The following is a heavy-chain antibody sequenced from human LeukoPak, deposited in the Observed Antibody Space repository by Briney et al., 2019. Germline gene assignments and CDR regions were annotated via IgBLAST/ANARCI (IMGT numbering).Heavy chain of an antibody. CDR2: INPNSGGT. V-gene: IGHV1-2*06. J-gene: IGHJ4*02. CDR1: GYTFTGYY. D-gene: IGHD3-22*01. Sequence: ASVKVSCKASGYTFTGYYMHWVRQAPGQGLEWMGRINPNSGGTNYAQKFQGRVTMTRDTSISTAYMELSRLRSDDTAVYYCARSSTYYYDSSGYYDFDYWGQGTLVTVPS. CDR3: ARSSTYYYDSSGYYDFDY.